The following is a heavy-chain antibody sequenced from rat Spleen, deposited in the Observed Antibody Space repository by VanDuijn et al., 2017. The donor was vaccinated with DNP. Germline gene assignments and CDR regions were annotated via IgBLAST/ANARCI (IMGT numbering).Heavy chain of an antibody. CDR3: ARQYYSPRVYLDY. Sequence: EVQLVESGGDLVQPGGSMKLSCAASGFTFSNYNMAWVRQPPTKDLEWGASITPGGTTTYYQDSVKGRFTISRDNAKTTLYLQMDSLRSDETATYYCARQYYSPRVYLDYWGQGVVVTVSS. CDR1: GFTFSNYN. J-gene: IGHJ2*01. V-gene: IGHV5S11*01. D-gene: IGHD1-1*01. CDR2: ITPGGTTT.